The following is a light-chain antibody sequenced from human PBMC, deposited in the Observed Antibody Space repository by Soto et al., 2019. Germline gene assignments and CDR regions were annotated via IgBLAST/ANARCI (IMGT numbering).Light chain of an antibody. CDR2: GAS. V-gene: IGKV3-15*01. CDR3: QQYNDWLGT. J-gene: IGKJ3*01. Sequence: EIVLTQSPGTLSLSPGERATLSCRASQSVSSSYLAWYQQKPGQAPRLLIYGASTRATGIPARFSGSGSGTEFTLTISSLQSEDFAVYYCQQYNDWLGTFGPGTKVHLK. CDR1: QSVSSSY.